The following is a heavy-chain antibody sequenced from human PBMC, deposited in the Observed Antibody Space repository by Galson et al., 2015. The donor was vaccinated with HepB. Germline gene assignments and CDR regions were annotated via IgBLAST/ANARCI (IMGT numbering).Heavy chain of an antibody. J-gene: IGHJ4*02. CDR1: GGTFSSYA. V-gene: IGHV1-69*13. Sequence: SVKVSCKASGGTFSSYAISWVRQAPGQGLEWMGGIIPIFGTANYAQKFQGRVTITADESTSTAYMELSSLRSEDTAVYYCAREVPGSSGWPTNDYWGQGTLVTVSS. CDR3: AREVPGSSGWPTNDY. D-gene: IGHD6-19*01. CDR2: IIPIFGTA.